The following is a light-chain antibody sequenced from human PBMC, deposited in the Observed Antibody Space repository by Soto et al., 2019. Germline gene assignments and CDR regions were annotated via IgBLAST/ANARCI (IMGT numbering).Light chain of an antibody. J-gene: IGKJ2*01. CDR2: DAS. Sequence: DIQMTQSPSSLSASVGDRVTITCQASQDISNYLNWYQQKPGKAPKLLIYDASNLETGVPSRFSGSGSGTDFTFTISGLQPEDSATYYCQQSHSYPHSFGQGTKVDIK. CDR3: QQSHSYPHS. V-gene: IGKV1-33*01. CDR1: QDISNY.